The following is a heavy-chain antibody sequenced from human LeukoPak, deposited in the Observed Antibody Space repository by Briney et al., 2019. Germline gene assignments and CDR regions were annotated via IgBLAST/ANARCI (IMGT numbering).Heavy chain of an antibody. V-gene: IGHV3-23*01. Sequence: PGGSLRLSCAASGFTFSSYAMSWVRQAPGKGLEWVSAISGSGGSTYYADSVKGRFTISRDNSKNTLYLQMNSLRAEDTAVYYCAKGFHYYGETGYYYWGQGTLVTVSS. J-gene: IGHJ4*02. CDR3: AKGFHYYGETGYYY. D-gene: IGHD3-9*01. CDR2: ISGSGGST. CDR1: GFTFSSYA.